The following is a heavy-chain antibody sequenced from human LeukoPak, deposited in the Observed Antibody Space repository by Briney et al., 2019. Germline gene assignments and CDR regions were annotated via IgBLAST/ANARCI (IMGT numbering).Heavy chain of an antibody. CDR3: ARVVLSGSYNSDY. V-gene: IGHV3-74*01. Sequence: GGSLRLSCAASGFTFSSYWMHWVRQAPGKGLVWVSRINSDGSSTSYADSVKGRFTISRDNAKNTLYLQMNSLRAEDTAVYYCARVVLSGSYNSDYWGQGTLVTVSS. CDR1: GFTFSSYW. J-gene: IGHJ4*02. CDR2: INSDGSST. D-gene: IGHD1-26*01.